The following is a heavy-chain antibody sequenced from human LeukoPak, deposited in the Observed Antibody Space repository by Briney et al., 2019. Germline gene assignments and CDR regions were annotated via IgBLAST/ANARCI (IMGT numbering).Heavy chain of an antibody. V-gene: IGHV1-18*01. D-gene: IGHD6-13*01. CDR1: GYTFINYG. Sequence: GASVKVSCKASGYTFINYGLSWVRQAPGQGPEWMGWISTYNDNKKYAQNFQDRVTMTTDTSTSTAYMELRSLTSDDTAVYYCARDLFSGIWYGGGFDYWGQGTLVSVSS. CDR2: ISTYNDNK. J-gene: IGHJ4*02. CDR3: ARDLFSGIWYGGGFDY.